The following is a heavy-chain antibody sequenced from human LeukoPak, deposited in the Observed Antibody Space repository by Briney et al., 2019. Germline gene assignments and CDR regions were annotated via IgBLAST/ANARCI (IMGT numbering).Heavy chain of an antibody. J-gene: IGHJ4*02. CDR2: ISGSGGST. CDR1: GFTFSSYA. CDR3: AKDGGSEQQPNFDY. Sequence: GGSLRLSCAASGFTFSSYAMSWVRQAPGKGLEWVPAISGSGGSTYYADSVKGRFTISRDNSKNTLYLQMNSLRAEDTAVYYCAKDGGSEQQPNFDYWGQGTLVTVSS. D-gene: IGHD6-13*01. V-gene: IGHV3-23*01.